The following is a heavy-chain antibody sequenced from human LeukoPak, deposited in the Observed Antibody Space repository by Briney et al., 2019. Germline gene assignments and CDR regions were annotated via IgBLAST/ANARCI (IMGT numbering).Heavy chain of an antibody. CDR3: AREDGHCSGGNCYSYFDS. D-gene: IGHD2-15*01. J-gene: IGHJ4*02. CDR2: IKKTGSET. CDR1: GFTFSHFW. Sequence: GGSLRLSCAASGFTFSHFWMSWVRQAPGKGLEWVAYIKKTGSETYYVDSVKGRFTITRDNTRNSLFLQMYSLRAEDTAVYFCAREDGHCSGGNCYSYFDSWGQGTLATVSS. V-gene: IGHV3-7*01.